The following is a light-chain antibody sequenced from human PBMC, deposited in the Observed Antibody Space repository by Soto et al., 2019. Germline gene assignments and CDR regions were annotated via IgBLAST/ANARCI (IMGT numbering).Light chain of an antibody. Sequence: QSVLTQPPSVSGAPGQGVTISCTGSSSNIGAGYDVHWYQQLPGAAPKLLIFGNDNRPSGVPDRFSGSRSGTSASLAITGLQAEDEADYDCQSYDRSLSGSVFGAGTKLTVL. CDR3: QSYDRSLSGSV. J-gene: IGLJ1*01. CDR1: SSNIGAGYD. CDR2: GND. V-gene: IGLV1-40*01.